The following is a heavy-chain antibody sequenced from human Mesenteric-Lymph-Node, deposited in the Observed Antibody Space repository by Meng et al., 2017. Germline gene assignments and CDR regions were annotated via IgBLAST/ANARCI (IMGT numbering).Heavy chain of an antibody. CDR3: AREFLWNGFYFDS. Sequence: SETLSLTCVVSGGSVNTGTYYWSWIRQPPGKGLEWIGYIFTSGSTDYNPSLKSRVTISVDASRNQFSLKLNSVTTADTAVYYCAREFLWNGFYFDSWGQGTLVTVSS. CDR1: GGSVNTGTYY. CDR2: IFTSGST. V-gene: IGHV4-61*01. D-gene: IGHD1-1*01. J-gene: IGHJ4*02.